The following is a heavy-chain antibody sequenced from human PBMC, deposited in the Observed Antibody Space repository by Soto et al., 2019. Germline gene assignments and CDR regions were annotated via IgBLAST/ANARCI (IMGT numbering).Heavy chain of an antibody. CDR1: GGSFSGYY. J-gene: IGHJ4*02. Sequence: PSETLSLTCAVYGGSFSGYYWSWIRQPPGKGLEWIGEINHSGSTNYNPSLKSRVTISVDTSKNQVSLKVSSVTAADTAVYYCVRGNDHPDYRDFCCQGPLVTVS. CDR2: INHSGST. V-gene: IGHV4-34*01. D-gene: IGHD4-4*01. CDR3: VRGNDHPDYRDF.